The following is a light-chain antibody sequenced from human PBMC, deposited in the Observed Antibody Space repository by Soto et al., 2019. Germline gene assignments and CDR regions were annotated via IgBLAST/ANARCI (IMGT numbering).Light chain of an antibody. CDR1: SSNIGSNT. Sequence: QSVLTQPPSASGTPGQRVTISCSGSSSNIGSNTVNWYQQLPGPAPKLLIYSNIHRPSGVPDRFSGSKSGTSASLAISGLQSEDEADYYCAAWDDSLNGGVFGGGTKLTVL. CDR3: AAWDDSLNGGV. V-gene: IGLV1-44*01. CDR2: SNI. J-gene: IGLJ3*02.